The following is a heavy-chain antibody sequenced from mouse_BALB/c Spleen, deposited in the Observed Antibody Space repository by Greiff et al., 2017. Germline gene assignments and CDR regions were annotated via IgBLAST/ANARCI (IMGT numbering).Heavy chain of an antibody. J-gene: IGHJ3*01. Sequence: QVQLQQSGAELMKPGASVKISCKATGYTFSSYWIEWVKQRPGHGLEWIGEILPGSGSTNYNEKFKGKATFTADTSSNTAYMQLSSLTSEDSAVYYCARSRGDGYYGFAYWGQGTLVTVSA. CDR1: GYTFSSYW. CDR3: ARSRGDGYYGFAY. D-gene: IGHD2-3*01. V-gene: IGHV1-9*01. CDR2: ILPGSGST.